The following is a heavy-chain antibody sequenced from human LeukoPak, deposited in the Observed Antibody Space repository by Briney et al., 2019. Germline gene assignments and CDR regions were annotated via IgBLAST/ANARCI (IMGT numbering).Heavy chain of an antibody. V-gene: IGHV1-69*05. CDR1: GTTFSRSA. D-gene: IGHD1-26*01. Sequence: ASVKVSCKASGTTFSRSAISWVRQAPGQGLEWIGGVIPILGTTNYAQKFQDRVSITTDESTSTAYMEVSSLRSVDTAVYFCARDDGSATLGFDSWGQGTLVTVSS. CDR3: ARDDGSATLGFDS. J-gene: IGHJ4*02. CDR2: VIPILGTT.